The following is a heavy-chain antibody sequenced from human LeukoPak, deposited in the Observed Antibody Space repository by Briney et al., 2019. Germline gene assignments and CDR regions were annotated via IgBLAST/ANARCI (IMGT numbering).Heavy chain of an antibody. CDR3: ARGQTTVTN. Sequence: HPGGSLRLSCAASGFTFSSYAMHWVRQAPGKGLEWVANIKQDGSEKYYVDSVKGRFTISRDNAKNSLYLQMNSLRAEDTAVYFCARGQTTVTNWGQGTLVAVSS. V-gene: IGHV3-7*03. CDR1: GFTFSSYA. J-gene: IGHJ4*02. D-gene: IGHD4-17*01. CDR2: IKQDGSEK.